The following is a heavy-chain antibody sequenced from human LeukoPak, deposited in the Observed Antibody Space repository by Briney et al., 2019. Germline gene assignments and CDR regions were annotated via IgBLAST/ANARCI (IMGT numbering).Heavy chain of an antibody. CDR3: TRRGIAAAPDDY. J-gene: IGHJ4*02. D-gene: IGHD6-13*01. V-gene: IGHV3-73*01. CDR1: GFTFSGSA. CDR2: IRSKANSYAT. Sequence: GGSLRLSCAASGFTFSGSAMHWVRQAPGKGLEWVGRIRSKANSYATTYAASVKGRFTISRDDSKNTAYLQMNSLKTEDTAVYYCTRRGIAAAPDDYWGQGTLVTVSS.